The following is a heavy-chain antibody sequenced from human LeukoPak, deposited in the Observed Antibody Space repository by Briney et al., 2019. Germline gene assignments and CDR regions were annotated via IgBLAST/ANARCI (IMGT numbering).Heavy chain of an antibody. J-gene: IGHJ4*02. CDR3: AKDGTIVVVPAAIGNFDY. CDR1: GFTFSSYG. CDR2: IRYDGSSK. V-gene: IGHV3-30*02. Sequence: GGSLRLSCAASGFTFSSYGMHWVRQAPGKGLEWVAFIRYDGSSKYYADSVKGRFTISRDNSKNTLYLQMNSLRAEDTAVYYCAKDGTIVVVPAAIGNFDYWGQGTLVTVSS. D-gene: IGHD2-2*01.